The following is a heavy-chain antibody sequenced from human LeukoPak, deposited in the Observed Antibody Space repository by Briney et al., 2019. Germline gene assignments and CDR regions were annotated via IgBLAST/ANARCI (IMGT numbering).Heavy chain of an antibody. D-gene: IGHD3-10*01. J-gene: IGHJ6*02. CDR1: GYTFTGYY. CDR2: INPNSGGT. CDR3: ARVEFTPRYAMDV. Sequence: GASVKVSCKASGYTFTGYYVHWVRQAPGQGLEWMGWINPNSGGTNYAQNFQGRVTMTRDTSINTAYMELSSLTSDDTAVYYCARVEFTPRYAMDVWGQGTTVTVSS. V-gene: IGHV1-2*02.